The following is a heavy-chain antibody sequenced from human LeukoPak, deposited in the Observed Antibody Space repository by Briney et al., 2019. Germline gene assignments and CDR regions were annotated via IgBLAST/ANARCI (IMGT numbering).Heavy chain of an antibody. D-gene: IGHD3-3*01. V-gene: IGHV3-15*01. CDR2: IKSKTDGGTT. J-gene: IGHJ4*02. Sequence: PGGSLRLSCAASGFTFSNAWMSWVRQAPGKGLEWVGRIKSKTDGGTTDYAAPVKGRFTISRDDSKNTLYLQMNSLKTEDTAVYYCTTDPRTYYDFWSGYPLFDYWGQGTLVAVSS. CDR1: GFTFSNAW. CDR3: TTDPRTYYDFWSGYPLFDY.